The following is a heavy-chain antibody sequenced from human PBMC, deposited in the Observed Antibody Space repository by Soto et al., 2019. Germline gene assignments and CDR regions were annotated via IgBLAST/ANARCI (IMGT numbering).Heavy chain of an antibody. CDR1: GGSISSSSSY. J-gene: IGHJ4*02. CDR3: ARHKGGYYSHFDY. Sequence: ASETLSLTCTVSGGSISSSSSYWGWIRQPPGKGLEWIGTIFYSGSTYYNPSLKSRVTISVDKSMHQFSLKLSSVTAADTALYYCARHKGGYYSHFDYWGQGALVTVSS. V-gene: IGHV4-39*01. CDR2: IFYSGST. D-gene: IGHD2-21*02.